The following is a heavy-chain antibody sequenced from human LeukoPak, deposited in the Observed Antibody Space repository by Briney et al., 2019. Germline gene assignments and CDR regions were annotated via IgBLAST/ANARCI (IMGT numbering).Heavy chain of an antibody. CDR1: GGTFSSYA. Sequence: PVKVSCKASGGTFSSYAISWVRQAPRQGLEWMGGIIPIFGTANYAQKFQGRVTITADESTSTAYMELSSLRSEDTAVYYCARPRAAVGATPSFDYWGQGTLVTVSS. CDR2: IIPIFGTA. D-gene: IGHD1-26*01. J-gene: IGHJ4*02. V-gene: IGHV1-69*13. CDR3: ARPRAAVGATPSFDY.